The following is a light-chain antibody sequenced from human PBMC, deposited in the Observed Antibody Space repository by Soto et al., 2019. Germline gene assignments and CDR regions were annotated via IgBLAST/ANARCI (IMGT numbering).Light chain of an antibody. V-gene: IGKV3-15*01. J-gene: IGKJ1*01. CDR3: QQYNNWWT. Sequence: EVVMTQSPATLSVSPGERATLSCRASQSVSNNLAWFQQKPGQAPRLLIYHASTRATGIPARFSGSGSGIEFTLIISSLQSEDFAVYYCQQYNNWWTFGQGTKVEIK. CDR1: QSVSNN. CDR2: HAS.